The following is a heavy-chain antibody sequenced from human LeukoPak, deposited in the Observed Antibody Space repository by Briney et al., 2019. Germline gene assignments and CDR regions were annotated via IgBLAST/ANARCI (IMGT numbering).Heavy chain of an antibody. V-gene: IGHV4-34*01. CDR3: ARGRRAARPTHFDY. CDR1: GGSFSGYY. J-gene: IGHJ4*02. D-gene: IGHD6-6*01. Sequence: SETLSLTCAVYGGSFSGYYWSWLRQPPGKGLEWIGEINHSGSTNYNPSLKSRVTISVDTSKNQFSLKLSSVTAADTAVYYCARGRRAARPTHFDYWGQGTLVTVSS. CDR2: INHSGST.